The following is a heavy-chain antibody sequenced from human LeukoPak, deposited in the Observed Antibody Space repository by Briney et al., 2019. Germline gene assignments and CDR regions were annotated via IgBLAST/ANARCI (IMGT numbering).Heavy chain of an antibody. CDR2: ISAYNGNT. Sequence: GSVKVSCKASGYTFTSYGISWVRQAPGQGLEWMGWISAYNGNTNYARKLQGRVTMTTDTSTSTAYMELRSLRSDDTAVYYCARIVVVPAAMYYFDYWGQGTLVTVSS. J-gene: IGHJ4*02. CDR3: ARIVVVPAAMYYFDY. V-gene: IGHV1-18*01. D-gene: IGHD2-2*01. CDR1: GYTFTSYG.